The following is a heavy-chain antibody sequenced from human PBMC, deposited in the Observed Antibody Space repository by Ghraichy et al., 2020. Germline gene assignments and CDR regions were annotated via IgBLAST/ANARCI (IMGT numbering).Heavy chain of an antibody. V-gene: IGHV4-39*01. CDR1: GGSISSSSSC. CDR2: IYDGGTT. CDR3: ARQRLLITPLALDY. Sequence: SQTLSLTCTVSGGSISSSSSCWAWIRQSPGKGLEWVGNIYDGGTTYYNPSLKSRVTISVDTPKNQFSLRLSSVTAADTAVYYCARQRLLITPLALDYWGQGTLVSVSS. D-gene: IGHD3-16*01. J-gene: IGHJ4*02.